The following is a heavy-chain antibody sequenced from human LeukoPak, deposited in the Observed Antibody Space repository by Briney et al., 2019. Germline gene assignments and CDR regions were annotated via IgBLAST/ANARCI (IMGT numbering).Heavy chain of an antibody. V-gene: IGHV3-30*18. J-gene: IGHJ6*02. D-gene: IGHD3-10*01. CDR1: GFTFSSYG. Sequence: PGGSLRLSCAASGFTFSSYGMHWVRQAPGKGLEWVAVISYDGSNKYYADSVKGRFTIFRDNSKNTLYLQMNSLRAEDTAVYYCAKGRGFGYLYAPNYYYYDMDVWGQGTTVTVSS. CDR3: AKGRGFGYLYAPNYYYYDMDV. CDR2: ISYDGSNK.